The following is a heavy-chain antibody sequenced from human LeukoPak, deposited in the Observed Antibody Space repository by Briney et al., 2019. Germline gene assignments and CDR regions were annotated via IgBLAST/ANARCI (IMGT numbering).Heavy chain of an antibody. J-gene: IGHJ5*02. CDR2: IRYDGSNK. V-gene: IGHV3-30*02. D-gene: IGHD3-10*01. CDR1: GFTFSSYG. Sequence: GGSLRLSCAASGFTFSSYGMHWVRQAPGKGLEWVAFIRYDGSNKYYADSVKGRFTISRDNSKNTLYLQMNSLRAEDTAVYYCARGLMVRGVIITGNWFDPWGQGTLVTVSS. CDR3: ARGLMVRGVIITGNWFDP.